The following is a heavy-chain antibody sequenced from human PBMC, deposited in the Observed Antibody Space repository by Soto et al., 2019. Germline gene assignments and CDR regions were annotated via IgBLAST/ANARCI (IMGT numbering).Heavy chain of an antibody. CDR3: ASAWVHGAFDI. D-gene: IGHD3-10*01. CDR2: IYPGDSDT. J-gene: IGHJ3*02. CDR1: GYSFTSYW. V-gene: IGHV5-51*01. Sequence: GESLKISCQGSGYSFTSYWIGWVRQMPGKGLEWMGIIYPGDSDTRYSPSFQGQVIISADKSISTAYMQWSSLKASDTAMYYCASAWVHGAFDIWGQGTMVTVSS.